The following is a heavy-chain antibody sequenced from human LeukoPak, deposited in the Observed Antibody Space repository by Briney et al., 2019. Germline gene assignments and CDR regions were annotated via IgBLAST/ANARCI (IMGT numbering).Heavy chain of an antibody. V-gene: IGHV4-39*01. CDR1: GDSISSSSYY. CDR3: ARRARRGGHIDY. J-gene: IGHJ4*02. Sequence: SETLSLTCTVSGDSISSSSYYWGWIRQPPEKGLEWIGSIHYSGSTYYNPSLKSRVTISVDTSKNQFSLKLSSVTAADTAVYYCARRARRGGHIDYWGQGTLVTVSS. CDR2: IHYSGST. D-gene: IGHD3-10*01.